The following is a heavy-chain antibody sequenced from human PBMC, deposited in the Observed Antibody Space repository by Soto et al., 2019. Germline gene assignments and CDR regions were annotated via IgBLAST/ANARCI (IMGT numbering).Heavy chain of an antibody. V-gene: IGHV3-9*01. CDR1: GFTFDDYA. Sequence: EVQLVESGGGLVQPGRSLRLSCAASGFTFDDYAMHWVRQAPGKGLEWVSGISWNSGSIGYADAVKGRFTISRDNAKTSLYLKMNSLRAEDTALYYCAKDPGSGWDGTGNFDYWGQGTLVTVS. CDR2: ISWNSGSI. CDR3: AKDPGSGWDGTGNFDY. J-gene: IGHJ4*02. D-gene: IGHD6-19*01.